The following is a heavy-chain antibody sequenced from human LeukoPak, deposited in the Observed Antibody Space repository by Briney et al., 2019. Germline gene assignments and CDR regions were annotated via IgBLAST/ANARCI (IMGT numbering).Heavy chain of an antibody. J-gene: IGHJ6*03. CDR1: GFTFSSYA. Sequence: GRSLRLSCAASGFTFSSYAMHWVRQAPGKGLEWVAVISYDGSNKYYADSEKGRFTISRDNSKNTLYLQMNSLRAEDTAVYYCARGSSSSSSAYYYYYYMDVWGKGTTVTVSS. CDR2: ISYDGSNK. V-gene: IGHV3-30-3*01. D-gene: IGHD6-6*01. CDR3: ARGSSSSSSAYYYYYYMDV.